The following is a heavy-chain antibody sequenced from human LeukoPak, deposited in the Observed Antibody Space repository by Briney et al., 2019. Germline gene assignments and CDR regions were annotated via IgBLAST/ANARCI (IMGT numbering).Heavy chain of an antibody. D-gene: IGHD2-8*01. Sequence: SGGTLRLSCAASGFTFRSYGMSWVRQAPGKGLEWVSVISGSGGSTYYADSVKGRVTISRDNSKNTLYLQMNSLRAEDTAVYYCAKTFQWYYMDVWGKGTTVTISS. CDR1: GFTFRSYG. CDR3: AKTFQWYYMDV. CDR2: ISGSGGST. V-gene: IGHV3-23*01. J-gene: IGHJ6*03.